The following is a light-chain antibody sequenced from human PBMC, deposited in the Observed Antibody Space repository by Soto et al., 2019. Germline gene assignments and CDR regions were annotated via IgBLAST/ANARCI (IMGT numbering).Light chain of an antibody. CDR1: SGHSSYA. V-gene: IGLV4-69*01. Sequence: QPVLTQSPSASASLGASVKLTCTLSSGHSSYAIAWHQQQPEKGPRYLMKLNSDGSHSKGDGIPDRFSGSSSGAERYLTISSLQSEDDADYYCQTWGTVVFGGGTKLTVL. J-gene: IGLJ2*01. CDR2: LNSDGSH. CDR3: QTWGTVV.